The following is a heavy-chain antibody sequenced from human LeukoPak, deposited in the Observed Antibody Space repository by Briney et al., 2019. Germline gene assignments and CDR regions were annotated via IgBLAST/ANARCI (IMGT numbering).Heavy chain of an antibody. J-gene: IGHJ4*02. V-gene: IGHV3-49*03. CDR3: TRYGLSSSSRFDY. CDR1: GFTFREFA. CDR2: IRSSIYGGTP. D-gene: IGHD6-6*01. Sequence: GGSLRLSCTSSGFTFREFAVSWFRQAPGRGLEWLGFIRSSIYGGTPKAAASVKGRFIFSRDDSKGVAYLRMNGLKTDDTAVYYCTRYGLSSSSRFDYWGQGALVTVSS.